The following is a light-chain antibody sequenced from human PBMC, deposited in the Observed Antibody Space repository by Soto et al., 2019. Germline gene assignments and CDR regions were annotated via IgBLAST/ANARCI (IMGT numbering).Light chain of an antibody. J-gene: IGKJ2*01. Sequence: DIQMTQSPSTLSASVGDRVTITCRASQSISSWLAGYQQKPGKAPKLLIYDASSLESGVPLRFSGSGSGTEFTLTITSLQPDDFATYYCQQYSSFLYTFGQGTKLEIK. CDR2: DAS. V-gene: IGKV1-5*01. CDR1: QSISSW. CDR3: QQYSSFLYT.